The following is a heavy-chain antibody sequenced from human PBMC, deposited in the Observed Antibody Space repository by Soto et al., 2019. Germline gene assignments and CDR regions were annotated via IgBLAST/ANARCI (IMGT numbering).Heavy chain of an antibody. V-gene: IGHV4-34*01. CDR1: GGSFSGYY. CDR2: INHSGST. CDR3: ARGRSSDVYGSGCYYNVRYYYYGIDG. D-gene: IGHD3-10*01. Sequence: PSETLSLTCAVYGGSFSGYYWSWIRQPPGKGLEWIGEINHSGSTNYNPSLKSRVTISVDTSKNQFSLKLSSVTAADTAVYYCARGRSSDVYGSGCYYNVRYYYYGIDGWAQGTTVIVSS. J-gene: IGHJ6*02.